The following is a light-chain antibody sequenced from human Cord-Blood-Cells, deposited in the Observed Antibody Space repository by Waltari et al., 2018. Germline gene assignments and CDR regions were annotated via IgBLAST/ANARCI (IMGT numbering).Light chain of an antibody. Sequence: EIVLTQSPGTLSLSPGARATLSCRASQSVSSSYLAWYQQKPGQAPRLLIYGASSRATGIPDRFSGSGSGTDFTLTISRLEPEDFAVYYCQQYGSSRFGQGTKLEIK. CDR2: GAS. J-gene: IGKJ2*03. V-gene: IGKV3-20*01. CDR3: QQYGSSR. CDR1: QSVSSSY.